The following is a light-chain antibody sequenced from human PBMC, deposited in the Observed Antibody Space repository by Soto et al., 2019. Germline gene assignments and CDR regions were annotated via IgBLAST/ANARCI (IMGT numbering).Light chain of an antibody. V-gene: IGLV2-23*01. CDR1: SSDVGSYNL. CDR2: EGS. CDR3: CSYAGSSTSVV. J-gene: IGLJ2*01. Sequence: HSALTQPASVSGSPGQSITISCTGTSSDVGSYNLVSWYQQHPGKAPKLMIYEGSKRPSGVSNRFSGPKSGNTASLTISGLQAEDEADYYCCSYAGSSTSVVFGGGTKLTVL.